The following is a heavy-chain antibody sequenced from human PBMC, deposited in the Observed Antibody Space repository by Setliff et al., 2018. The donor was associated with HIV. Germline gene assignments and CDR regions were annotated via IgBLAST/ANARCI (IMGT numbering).Heavy chain of an antibody. CDR3: ARVKSIKTTLVRLWPRFDL. D-gene: IGHD3-10*01. CDR2: IDDSGSI. CDR1: TESLTRYD. J-gene: IGHJ5*02. V-gene: IGHV4-34*01. Sequence: PSETLSLTCAVYTESLTRYDWAWIRQSPEKGLEWIGEIDDSGSIIYNPSLQSRVTMSVETSKKQFSLKVRSLTAADTGLYYCARVKSIKTTLVRLWPRFDLWGQGTQVTVSS.